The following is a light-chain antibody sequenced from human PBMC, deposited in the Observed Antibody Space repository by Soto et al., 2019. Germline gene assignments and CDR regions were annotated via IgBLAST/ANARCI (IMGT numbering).Light chain of an antibody. V-gene: IGLV2-14*01. Sequence: QSALTQAASVSGSPGQSITISCTGTSSDIGAYHYVSWYQQRPGKVPKVMIYAVNNRPSGISNRFSGSTSGNTASLTISGLQAEDEAVYYCNSYTNSDTVVFGGGTKLTVL. CDR3: NSYTNSDTVV. CDR1: SSDIGAYHY. J-gene: IGLJ2*01. CDR2: AVN.